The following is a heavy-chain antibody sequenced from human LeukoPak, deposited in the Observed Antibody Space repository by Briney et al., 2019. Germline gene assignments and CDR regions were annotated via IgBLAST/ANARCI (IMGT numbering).Heavy chain of an antibody. CDR3: ASGLAAKALYFDY. D-gene: IGHD2-15*01. CDR2: IYTSGST. Sequence: SETLSLTCTVSGGSISSYYWSWIRQPPGKGLEWIGYIYTSGSTNYNPSLKSRVTISVDTSKNQFSLKPSSVTAADTAVYYCASGLAAKALYFDYWGQGTLVTVSS. CDR1: GGSISSYY. J-gene: IGHJ4*02. V-gene: IGHV4-4*09.